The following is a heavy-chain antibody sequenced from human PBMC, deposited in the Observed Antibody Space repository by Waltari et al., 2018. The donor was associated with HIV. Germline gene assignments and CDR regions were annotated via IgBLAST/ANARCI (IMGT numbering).Heavy chain of an antibody. J-gene: IGHJ4*02. CDR3: ARDEYSSSSFDY. CDR1: GFTFSSYS. CDR2: SVSRSSTI. V-gene: IGHV3-48*01. Sequence: EVQLVESGGGLVQPGGSLRLSCAASGFTFSSYSMNWVRQAPGKGLEWVLYSVSRSSTIYYADSVKGRFTISRDNAKNSLYLQMNSLRAEDTAVYYCARDEYSSSSFDYWGQGTLVTVSS. D-gene: IGHD6-6*01.